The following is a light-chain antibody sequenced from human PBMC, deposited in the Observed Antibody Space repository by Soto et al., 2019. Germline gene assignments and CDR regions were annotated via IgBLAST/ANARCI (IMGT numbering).Light chain of an antibody. CDR1: QSVSSSY. V-gene: IGKV3-20*01. CDR2: GAS. Sequence: EIVLTQSPGTLSLSPGERATLSCRASQSVSSSYLAWYQQKPGQAPRLLIYGASSRATGIPDRFSGSGSGTDFTLTISRREPEDFAVYYCQQYGSSPGGFTFGPGTKVDIK. J-gene: IGKJ3*01. CDR3: QQYGSSPGGFT.